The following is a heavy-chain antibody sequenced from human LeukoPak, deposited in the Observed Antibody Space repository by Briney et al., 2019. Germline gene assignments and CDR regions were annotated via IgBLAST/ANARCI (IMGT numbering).Heavy chain of an antibody. J-gene: IGHJ4*02. D-gene: IGHD1-26*01. CDR2: ISWSSDTI. V-gene: IGHV3-9*01. Sequence: PGRSLRLSCAGSRFSFDDYAMHWVRQAPGKGLEWVAGISWSSDTIAYADSVKGRFTISRDNSKDTVYLQMNSLRAEDTAIYYCAKEREEGATPFDYWGQGSLVAVSS. CDR3: AKEREEGATPFDY. CDR1: RFSFDDYA.